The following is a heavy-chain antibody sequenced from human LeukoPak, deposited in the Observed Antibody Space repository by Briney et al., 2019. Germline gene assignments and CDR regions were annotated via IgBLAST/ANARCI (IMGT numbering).Heavy chain of an antibody. CDR2: ISGNGGST. Sequence: PGGSLRLSCAPSGFTFSTYAMHWVRPAPGKGLEYVSAISGNGGSTYYANSAKGRFTISRDNSKNTLYLQMGSLRAEDMAVYYCAREVRYYYYMDVWGKGTTVIISS. D-gene: IGHD4/OR15-4a*01. V-gene: IGHV3-64*01. CDR1: GFTFSTYA. CDR3: AREVRYYYYMDV. J-gene: IGHJ6*03.